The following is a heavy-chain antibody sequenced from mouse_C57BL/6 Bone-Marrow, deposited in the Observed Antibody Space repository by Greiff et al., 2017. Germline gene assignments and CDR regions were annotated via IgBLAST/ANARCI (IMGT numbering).Heavy chain of an antibody. J-gene: IGHJ2*01. V-gene: IGHV1-55*01. Sequence: QVQLQQSGAELVKPGASVKMSCKASGYTFTSYWITWVKQRPGQGLEWIGDIYPGSGSTNYNEKFKGKATLTVDTSSSTAYMQLRSLTSEDSAVYYCGRGGLYYSNYEGDYWGQGTTLTVSA. CDR3: GRGGLYYSNYEGDY. D-gene: IGHD2-5*01. CDR1: GYTFTSYW. CDR2: IYPGSGST.